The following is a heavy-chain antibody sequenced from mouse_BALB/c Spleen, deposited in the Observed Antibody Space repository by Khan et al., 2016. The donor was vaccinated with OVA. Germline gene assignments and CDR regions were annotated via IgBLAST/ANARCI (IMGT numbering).Heavy chain of an antibody. CDR3: TRHGYAAWFTY. J-gene: IGHJ3*01. Sequence: VQLKQSGPELMKPGASVKISCKASGYSFTSYYIHWVKQSHGKSLEWIGYVDPFSGGTTYNQKFKGKATLTVDKSSSTAYIHFSNLTSEDSAVYYCTRHGYAAWFTYGGQGTLVTVSA. D-gene: IGHD2-2*01. V-gene: IGHV1S135*01. CDR1: GYSFTSYY. CDR2: VDPFSGGT.